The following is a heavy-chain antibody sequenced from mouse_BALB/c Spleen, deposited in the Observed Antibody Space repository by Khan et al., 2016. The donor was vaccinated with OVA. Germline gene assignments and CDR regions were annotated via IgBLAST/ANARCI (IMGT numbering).Heavy chain of an antibody. CDR1: GYSITSDYA. CDR3: ARVYGGDFDY. Sequence: EVQLQESGPGLVKPSQSLSLTCTVTGYSITSDYAWNWIRQFPGNQLEWMGFISYSGNTNYNPSLKSRISITRDTSKNQFFLQLNSVTTEDTATDYCARVYGGDFDYWGQGTTLTVSS. CDR2: ISYSGNT. D-gene: IGHD1-1*01. J-gene: IGHJ2*01. V-gene: IGHV3-2*02.